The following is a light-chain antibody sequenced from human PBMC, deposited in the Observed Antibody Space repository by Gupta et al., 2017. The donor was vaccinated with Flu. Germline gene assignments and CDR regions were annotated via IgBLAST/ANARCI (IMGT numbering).Light chain of an antibody. Sequence: DIQMTQSPSSLSASVGDRVTITCQASQDINTYLNWYQQKPGKAPKLLIYDASNLETGVPSRFGGSGSGTDFTFAISSLQPEDIATYYCQQSDSVPFTFGPGTEVHIK. CDR1: QDINTY. CDR3: QQSDSVPFT. V-gene: IGKV1-33*01. J-gene: IGKJ3*01. CDR2: DAS.